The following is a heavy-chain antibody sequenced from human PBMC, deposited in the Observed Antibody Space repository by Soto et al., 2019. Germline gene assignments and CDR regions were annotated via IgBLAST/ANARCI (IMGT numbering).Heavy chain of an antibody. Sequence: GGSLRLSCAASGFTFSSFAMHWVRQAPGKGLEWVAVISYDGSNKYYADSVKGRFTISRDNSKNTLYLQLNSLRAEDTAVYYCARDKRDLRFLEWSYYFDYWGQGTLVTVSS. J-gene: IGHJ4*02. CDR2: ISYDGSNK. D-gene: IGHD3-3*01. CDR1: GFTFSSFA. CDR3: ARDKRDLRFLEWSYYFDY. V-gene: IGHV3-30-3*01.